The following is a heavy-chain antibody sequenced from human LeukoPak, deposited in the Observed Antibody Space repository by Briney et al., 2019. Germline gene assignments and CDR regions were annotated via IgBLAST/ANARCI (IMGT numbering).Heavy chain of an antibody. V-gene: IGHV3-30*02. D-gene: IGHD3-3*01. J-gene: IGHJ4*02. CDR2: IRYDGNNK. CDR1: GFNFNNYG. Sequence: PGGSLRLSCAASGFNFNNYGMHWDRQAPGKGLEWVAFIRYDGNNKYYADSVKGRFTISRDNSKNTLYLQMNSLRAEDTAIYYCARDERLLSFLKWGQGTLVTVSS. CDR3: ARDERLLSFLK.